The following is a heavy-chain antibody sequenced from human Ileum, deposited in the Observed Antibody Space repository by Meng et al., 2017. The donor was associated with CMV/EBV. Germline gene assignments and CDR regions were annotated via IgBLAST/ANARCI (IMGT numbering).Heavy chain of an antibody. CDR3: AKDSGRGYQLLFFADV. Sequence: GGSLRLSCTASGFTFSRYGMHWVRQAPGTGLEEVAVIGYDGTNKYYADSVKGRFTISRDNSKNIVYLQMNSLRAEDTAVYYCAKDSGRGYQLLFFADVWGQGTTVTVSS. J-gene: IGHJ6*02. CDR2: IGYDGTNK. CDR1: GFTFSRYG. D-gene: IGHD3-10*01. V-gene: IGHV3-33*06.